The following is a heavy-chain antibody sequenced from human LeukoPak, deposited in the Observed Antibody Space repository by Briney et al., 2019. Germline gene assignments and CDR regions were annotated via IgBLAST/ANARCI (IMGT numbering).Heavy chain of an antibody. Sequence: PGGSLRLSCAASGFTFSSYAMSWVRQAPGKGLEWVSYITSGSSTIYYAESVRGRFTISRDNAKNSLFLQMNSLRAEDTAVYYCARDGGGDYWGQGTLVTVSS. CDR3: ARDGGGDY. V-gene: IGHV3-48*01. CDR2: ITSGSSTI. D-gene: IGHD3-16*01. CDR1: GFTFSSYA. J-gene: IGHJ4*02.